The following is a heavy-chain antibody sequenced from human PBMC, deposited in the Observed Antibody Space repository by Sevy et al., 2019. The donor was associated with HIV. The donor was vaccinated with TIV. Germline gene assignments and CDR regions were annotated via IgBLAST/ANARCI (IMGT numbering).Heavy chain of an antibody. D-gene: IGHD4-4*01. Sequence: GGSLRLSCAASGFTFSSYAMHWVRQAPGKGLEWVAVISYDGSNKYYADSVKGRFTISRDNSKNTLYLQMNSLRAEDTAVYYCARGGTTVTSVTWFDPWGQGTLVTVSS. CDR1: GFTFSSYA. CDR2: ISYDGSNK. J-gene: IGHJ5*02. V-gene: IGHV3-30*04. CDR3: ARGGTTVTSVTWFDP.